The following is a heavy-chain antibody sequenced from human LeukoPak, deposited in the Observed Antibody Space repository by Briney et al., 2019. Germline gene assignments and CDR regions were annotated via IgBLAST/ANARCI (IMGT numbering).Heavy chain of an antibody. V-gene: IGHV4-34*01. D-gene: IGHD3-10*01. CDR2: INHSGST. CDR3: ARVSYYGSGSYFPRSNAFDI. CDR1: GGSISSYY. J-gene: IGHJ3*02. Sequence: PSETLSLTCTVSGGSISSYYWSWIRQPPGKGLEWIGEINHSGSTNYNPSLKSRVTISVDTSKNQFSLKLSSVTAADTAVYYCARVSYYGSGSYFPRSNAFDIWGQGTMVTVSS.